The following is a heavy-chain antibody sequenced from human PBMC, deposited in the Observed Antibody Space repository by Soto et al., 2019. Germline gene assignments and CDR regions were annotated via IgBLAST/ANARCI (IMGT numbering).Heavy chain of an antibody. D-gene: IGHD2-2*01. CDR2: ISSGSSYI. V-gene: IGHV3-21*01. J-gene: IGHJ3*02. Sequence: EVQLVESGGGLVKPGGSLRLSCAASGFTFSAYSMNWVRQAPGKGLEWVSSISSGSSYIYYADSVKGRFTISIDNAKNSLYLQMNSLRAEDTAVYYCAREYCTTTSCYLSPFDIWGQGTMVTVSS. CDR3: AREYCTTTSCYLSPFDI. CDR1: GFTFSAYS.